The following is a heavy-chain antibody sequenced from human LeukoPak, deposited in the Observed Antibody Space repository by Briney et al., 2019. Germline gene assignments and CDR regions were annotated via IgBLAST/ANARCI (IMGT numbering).Heavy chain of an antibody. D-gene: IGHD3-10*01. CDR2: IYYSGST. Sequence: SETLSLTCGVSGGSISSGGFSWSWIRQPPGQGLEWIGYIYYSGSTNYNPSLKSRVTISVDTSKNQFSLKLSSVTAADTAVYYCARRTMVRYYFDYWGQGTLVTVSS. CDR3: ARRTMVRYYFDY. CDR1: GGSISSGGFS. V-gene: IGHV4-61*08. J-gene: IGHJ4*02.